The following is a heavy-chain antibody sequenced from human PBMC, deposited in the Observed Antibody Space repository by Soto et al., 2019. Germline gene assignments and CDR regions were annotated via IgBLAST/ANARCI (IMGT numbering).Heavy chain of an antibody. J-gene: IGHJ5*02. CDR3: ARDLTISSTDGPLDP. Sequence: SETRSLTWPVSGGSMSRYYWTWIRQPPGKGLEWIGNIHYTGSTNYNPSLKSRVTILLGTSTSQFSLKVSSVTAADTAVYYCARDLTISSTDGPLDPWGHGTLVTVSS. D-gene: IGHD1-1*01. CDR1: GGSMSRYY. CDR2: IHYTGST. V-gene: IGHV4-59*01.